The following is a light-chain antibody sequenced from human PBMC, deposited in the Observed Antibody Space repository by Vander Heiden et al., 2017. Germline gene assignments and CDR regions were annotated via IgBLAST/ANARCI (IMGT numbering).Light chain of an antibody. J-gene: IGKJ1*01. CDR3: MKDLQTQP. CDR1: QSLLHSNGYNY. CDR2: LGS. V-gene: IGKV2-28*01. Sequence: MTQSPLSLPVTPGELASISCSSSQSLLHSNGYNYLDWYLQKPGQSPQLLLYLGSHRTSVVPDRFSGSGSGTDFTLKDSSVETGDVGVYYCMKDLQTQPFGQGTKVEIK.